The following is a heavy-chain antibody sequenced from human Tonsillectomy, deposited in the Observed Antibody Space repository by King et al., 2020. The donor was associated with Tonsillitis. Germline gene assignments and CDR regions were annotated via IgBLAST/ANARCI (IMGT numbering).Heavy chain of an antibody. CDR1: GFALRNYG. D-gene: IGHD3-3*01. V-gene: IGHV3-30*18. CDR2: ITSDGNDK. Sequence: VQLVESGGGVVQPGRSLRLSCAASGFALRNYGMHWVRQAPGKGLDWVAVITSDGNDKFYAESVKGRFTVSRDTSKNTLHLQMNSLRLEDTAVYYCVKVRTNNFWDYMEVWGEGTTVTVSS. J-gene: IGHJ6*03. CDR3: VKVRTNNFWDYMEV.